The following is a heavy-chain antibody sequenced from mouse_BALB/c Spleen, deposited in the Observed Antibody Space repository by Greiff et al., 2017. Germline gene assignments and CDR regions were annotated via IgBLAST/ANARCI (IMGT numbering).Heavy chain of an antibody. CDR3: TRTEFAY. Sequence: QVQLKESGAELVKPGASVKLSCKASGYTFTSYYMYWVKQRPGQGLEWIGEINPSNGGTNFNEKFKSKATLTVDKSSSTAYMQLSSLTSEDSAVYYCTRTEFAYWGQGTLVTVSA. CDR1: GYTFTSYY. CDR2: INPSNGGT. J-gene: IGHJ3*01. V-gene: IGHV1S81*02.